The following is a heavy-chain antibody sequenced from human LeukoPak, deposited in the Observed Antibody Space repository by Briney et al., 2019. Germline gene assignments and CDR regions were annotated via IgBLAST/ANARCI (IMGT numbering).Heavy chain of an antibody. Sequence: VASVKVSCKAAGYTFTDYYIHWVRQAPGQGLEWMGCINPNSGGTKNAQKFQGRVSMTRDTSISTAYMELSRLRSDDTAVYYCARDLKNTRIAYYGSGSYSYWGQGTLVTVSS. J-gene: IGHJ4*02. CDR2: INPNSGGT. CDR1: GYTFTDYY. V-gene: IGHV1-2*02. CDR3: ARDLKNTRIAYYGSGSYSY. D-gene: IGHD3-10*01.